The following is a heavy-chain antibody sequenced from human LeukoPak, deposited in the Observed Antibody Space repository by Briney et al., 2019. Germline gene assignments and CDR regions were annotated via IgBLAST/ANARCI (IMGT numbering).Heavy chain of an antibody. D-gene: IGHD3-10*01. J-gene: IGHJ4*02. CDR2: ISYDGSNK. CDR3: ARTTTPHYYGSGSYALGY. CDR1: GFPFTAYA. V-gene: IGHV3-30-3*01. Sequence: PGGSLRLSCAASGFPFTAYAMHWVRQGPGKGLEWVAVISYDGSNKFYADSVKGRFTISRDNSKNTLYLQMSSLSAEDTAVYYCARTTTPHYYGSGSYALGYWGQGTLVTVPS.